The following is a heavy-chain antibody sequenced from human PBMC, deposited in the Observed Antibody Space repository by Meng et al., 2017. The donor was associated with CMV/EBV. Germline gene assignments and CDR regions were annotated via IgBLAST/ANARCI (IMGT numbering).Heavy chain of an antibody. V-gene: IGHV3-30-3*01. J-gene: IGHJ4*02. CDR1: GFTVSSNY. CDR3: ARDLDSYDSSGYLLDY. D-gene: IGHD3-22*01. Sequence: GGSLRLSCAASGFTVSSNYMSWVRQAPGKGLEWVAVISYDGSNKYYADSVKGRFTISRDNSKNTLYLQMNSLRAEDTAVYYCARDLDSYDSSGYLLDYWGQGTLVTVSS. CDR2: ISYDGSNK.